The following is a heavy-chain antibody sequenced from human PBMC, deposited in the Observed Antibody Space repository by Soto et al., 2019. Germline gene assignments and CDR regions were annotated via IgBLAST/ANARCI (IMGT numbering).Heavy chain of an antibody. D-gene: IGHD3-3*01. V-gene: IGHV4-30-4*01. J-gene: IGHJ4*02. CDR3: ARGTRDFWSGYWTI. Sequence: SETLSLTCIVSGGSISSGNYYWSWVRQHPVKGLEWIGYIYYSGSTYYNPSLKSRVTISVDTSKNQFSLKLSSVTAADTAVYYCARGTRDFWSGYWTIWGQGTLVTVSS. CDR2: IYYSGST. CDR1: GGSISSGNYY.